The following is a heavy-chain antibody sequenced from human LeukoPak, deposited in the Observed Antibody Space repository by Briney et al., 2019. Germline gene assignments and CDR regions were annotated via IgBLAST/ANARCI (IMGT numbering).Heavy chain of an antibody. CDR3: VKDFCRGGNCPFPFFDS. J-gene: IGHJ4*02. D-gene: IGHD4-23*01. Sequence: GSLRLSCVASGFTISGHAMSWVRQAPAKGLEWVSITVAGYSETHYADSVRGRFTISRDDSSNTLSLEMNSLRADDTGTYYCVKDFCRGGNCPFPFFDSWGQGTMVTVSS. CDR1: GFTISGHA. V-gene: IGHV3-23*01. CDR2: TVAGYSET.